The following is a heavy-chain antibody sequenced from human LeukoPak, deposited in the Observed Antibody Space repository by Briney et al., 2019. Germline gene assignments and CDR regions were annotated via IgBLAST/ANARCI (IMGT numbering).Heavy chain of an antibody. CDR1: GFTFSTYG. CDR3: AKTGGIAAAH. J-gene: IGHJ4*02. CDR2: ISGSGGST. D-gene: IGHD6-13*01. Sequence: QSGGSLRLSCAASGFTFSTYGMTWVRQAPGKGLEWVSAISGSGGSTYYADSVKGRFTISRDNSKNTLYLLMNSLRAEDTALYYCAKTGGIAAAHWGQGTLVTVSS. V-gene: IGHV3-23*01.